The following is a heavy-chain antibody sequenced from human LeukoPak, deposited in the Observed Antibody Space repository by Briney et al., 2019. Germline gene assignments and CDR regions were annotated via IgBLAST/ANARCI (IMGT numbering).Heavy chain of an antibody. V-gene: IGHV3-53*05. CDR1: GFTVSSNY. CDR3: ARDLVWVGAIRTDAFDI. J-gene: IGHJ3*02. Sequence: GGSLRLSCAASGFTVSSNYMSWVRQAPGKGLEWVSVIYSGGSTYYADSVKGRFTISRDNSKNTLYLQMNSLRAEDTAVYYCARDLVWVGAIRTDAFDIWGQGTMVTVSS. D-gene: IGHD1-26*01. CDR2: IYSGGST.